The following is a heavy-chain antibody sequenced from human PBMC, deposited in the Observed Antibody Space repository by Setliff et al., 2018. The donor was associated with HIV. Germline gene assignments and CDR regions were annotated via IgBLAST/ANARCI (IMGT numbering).Heavy chain of an antibody. CDR2: SSTSNENT. Sequence: ASVKVSCKTSGYTFTNHGINWVRQAPGQGLEWMGWSSTSNENTYYAEKFQGRVTMTTDTSTNTAYLDLGSLRSDDTAIYYCARVIQDTSGWYGRLDYWGQGTLVTVSA. CDR3: ARVIQDTSGWYGRLDY. CDR1: GYTFTNHG. V-gene: IGHV1-18*01. J-gene: IGHJ4*02. D-gene: IGHD6-19*01.